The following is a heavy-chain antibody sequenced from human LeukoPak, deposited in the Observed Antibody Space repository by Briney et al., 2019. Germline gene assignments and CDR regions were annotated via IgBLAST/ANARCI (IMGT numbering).Heavy chain of an antibody. J-gene: IGHJ3*02. V-gene: IGHV1-8*01. CDR3: ARGNRLYSSSWSSLAFDI. D-gene: IGHD6-13*01. CDR2: INPNSGYT. CDR1: GYTFTNYD. Sequence: ASVKVSCKASGYTFTNYDINWVRQATGQGLEWMGWINPNSGYTGYAQKFQGRVTMTRNTSISTAYMDLCSLRSEDTAVYYCARGNRLYSSSWSSLAFDIWGQGTMVIVSS.